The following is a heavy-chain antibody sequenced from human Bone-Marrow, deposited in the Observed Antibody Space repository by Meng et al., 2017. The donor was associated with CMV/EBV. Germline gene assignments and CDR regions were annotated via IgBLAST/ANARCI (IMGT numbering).Heavy chain of an antibody. J-gene: IGHJ4*02. D-gene: IGHD3-3*01. V-gene: IGHV3-30-3*01. CDR1: GFTFGDYA. CDR3: ARDVYDFLSGYGVSINYFDY. Sequence: GGSLRLSCTTSGFTFGDYAMTWVRQAPGKGLEWVGIISYDGTNENYADSVKGRFTISRDNSKNTLYLRMSGLREEDTAVYYCARDVYDFLSGYGVSINYFDYWGQGTLVTVSS. CDR2: ISYDGTNE.